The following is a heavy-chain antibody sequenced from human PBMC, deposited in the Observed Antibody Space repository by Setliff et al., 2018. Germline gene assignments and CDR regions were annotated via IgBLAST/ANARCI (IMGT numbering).Heavy chain of an antibody. J-gene: IGHJ4*02. V-gene: IGHV1-18*01. CDR2: ISPYSGKT. Sequence: ASVKVSCKTSGYNFINLGINWVRQAPGQGLEWVGWISPYSGKTDYAQKFQDRVIMTIDSATTTAYMELKTLRSDDTAVYYCARVRGPDIVVTIPVDYWGQGTQVTVSS. D-gene: IGHD2-15*01. CDR1: GYNFINLG. CDR3: ARVRGPDIVVTIPVDY.